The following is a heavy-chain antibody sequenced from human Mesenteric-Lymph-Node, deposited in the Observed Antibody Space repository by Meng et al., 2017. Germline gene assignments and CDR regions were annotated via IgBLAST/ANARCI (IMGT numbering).Heavy chain of an antibody. D-gene: IGHD2-15*01. Sequence: LRLSCTVSGGSISSGGYYWSWIRQHPGKGLEWIGYIYYSGSTYYNPSLKSRVTISVDTSKNQFSLKLSSVTAADTAVYYCARGPPIGAAYDYWGQGTLVTVSS. CDR1: GGSISSGGYY. CDR3: ARGPPIGAAYDY. CDR2: IYYSGST. J-gene: IGHJ4*02. V-gene: IGHV4-31*03.